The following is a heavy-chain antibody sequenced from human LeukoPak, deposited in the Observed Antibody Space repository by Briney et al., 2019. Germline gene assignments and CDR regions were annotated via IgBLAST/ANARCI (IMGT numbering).Heavy chain of an antibody. Sequence: PSETLSLTCTVSGYSISTGYYWDWIRQPPGKGLEWIGTFYHGGSTYYNPSLKSRVTISVDTSKNQFSLKLSSVTAADTAVYYCAREVGATPNFDYWGQGTLVTVSS. D-gene: IGHD1-26*01. CDR1: GYSISTGYY. J-gene: IGHJ4*02. V-gene: IGHV4-38-2*02. CDR3: AREVGATPNFDY. CDR2: FYHGGST.